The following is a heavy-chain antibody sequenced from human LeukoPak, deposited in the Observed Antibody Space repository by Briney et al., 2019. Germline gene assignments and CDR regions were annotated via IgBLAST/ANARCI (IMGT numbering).Heavy chain of an antibody. Sequence: SETLSLTCTVSGDPISSFYWTWIRQPPGKGLEWIGYIYYTGSTNYNPSLKSRVTMSVDTSKNQFSLKLSSVTAADTAVYYCASGSIVGVLWGWGQGTLVTVSS. CDR3: ASGSIVGVLWG. CDR1: GDPISSFY. CDR2: IYYTGST. V-gene: IGHV4-59*01. D-gene: IGHD1-26*01. J-gene: IGHJ4*02.